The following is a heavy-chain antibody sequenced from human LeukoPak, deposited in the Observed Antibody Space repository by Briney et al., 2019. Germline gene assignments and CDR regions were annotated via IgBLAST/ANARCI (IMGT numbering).Heavy chain of an antibody. V-gene: IGHV3-30-3*01. CDR2: ISYDGSNK. CDR3: AKGGGFFAPPVGAFFDY. J-gene: IGHJ4*02. CDR1: GFTFSSYA. D-gene: IGHD2-15*01. Sequence: GGSLRLSCAASGFTFSSYAMHWVRQAPGKGLEWVAVISYDGSNKYYADSVKGRFTISRDNSKNTLYLQMNSLRAEDTAVYYRAKGGGFFAPPVGAFFDYWGQGTLVTVSS.